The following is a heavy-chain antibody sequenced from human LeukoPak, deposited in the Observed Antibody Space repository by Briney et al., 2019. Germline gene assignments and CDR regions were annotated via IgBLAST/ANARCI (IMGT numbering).Heavy chain of an antibody. CDR1: GGSISSSSYY. V-gene: IGHV4-61*05. D-gene: IGHD5-18*01. J-gene: IGHJ4*02. Sequence: SETLSLTCTVSGGSISSSSYYWGWIRQPPGKGLEWIGYIYYTGSTNYNPSLQSRVTISVDTSKNQFSLKLSSVTAADAAVYYCARHGAGGIQLWLPMDYWGQGTLVTVSS. CDR2: IYYTGST. CDR3: ARHGAGGIQLWLPMDY.